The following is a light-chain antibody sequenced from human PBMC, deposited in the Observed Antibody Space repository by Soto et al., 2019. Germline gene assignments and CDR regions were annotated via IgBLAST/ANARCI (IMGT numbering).Light chain of an antibody. Sequence: EIVLTQSPATLSLSPGERATPSCRASQSVSSNLAWYQQKPGQSPRLLIYGASTRATGIPARFSGSGSGTDFTLTISRLEPEDFGVYLCQQYGSSPSWTFGQGTKVDIK. CDR2: GAS. CDR1: QSVSSN. CDR3: QQYGSSPSWT. V-gene: IGKV3-20*01. J-gene: IGKJ1*01.